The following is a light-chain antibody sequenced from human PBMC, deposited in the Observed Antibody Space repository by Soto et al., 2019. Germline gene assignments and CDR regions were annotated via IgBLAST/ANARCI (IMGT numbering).Light chain of an antibody. Sequence: EIVLTQSPGTLSLSPGERAPLSCRASQRVSSNFLAWYQQKPGQAPRLLIYGASNKATGIPDRFSGSGSGTDFTLTISRLDPEDFAVYYCQQYGRSSLTFGGGTKVEIK. CDR1: QRVSSNF. V-gene: IGKV3-20*01. CDR2: GAS. CDR3: QQYGRSSLT. J-gene: IGKJ4*01.